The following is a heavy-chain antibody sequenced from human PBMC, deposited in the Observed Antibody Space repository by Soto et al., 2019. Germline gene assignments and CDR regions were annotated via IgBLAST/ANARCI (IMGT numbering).Heavy chain of an antibody. CDR1: GFSFSSYP. Sequence: GGSLRLACADSGFSFSSYPVSWVRQAPGKGLEWVSAISGSGGSTYYADSVKGRFTISRDNSKNTLYMQMNSMRAEDTATYYCAHSPWGAAPDYWGQGTPVTVSS. CDR3: AHSPWGAAPDY. V-gene: IGHV3-23*01. CDR2: ISGSGGST. D-gene: IGHD3-16*01. J-gene: IGHJ4*02.